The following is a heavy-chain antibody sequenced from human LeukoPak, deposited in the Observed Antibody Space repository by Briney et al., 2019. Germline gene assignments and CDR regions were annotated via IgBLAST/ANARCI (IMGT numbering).Heavy chain of an antibody. CDR1: GVSIRSSNNF. Sequence: PSETLSLTCTVSGVSIRSSNNFWGWIRQPPGKGLEWIGSMHYSGTTYYIPSLRSRATISVDTSKNQFSLKLSSVTAADTAVYYCARHEEEDGHSAKTFDFWGQGTLVTVSS. V-gene: IGHV4-39*01. CDR3: ARHEEEDGHSAKTFDF. D-gene: IGHD5-24*01. J-gene: IGHJ4*02. CDR2: MHYSGTT.